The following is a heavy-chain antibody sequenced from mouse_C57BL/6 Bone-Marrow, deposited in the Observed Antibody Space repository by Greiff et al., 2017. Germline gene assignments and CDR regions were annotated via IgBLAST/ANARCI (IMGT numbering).Heavy chain of an antibody. D-gene: IGHD2-3*01. Sequence: EVQLQQSGPELVKPGASVKISCKASGYTFTDYYMNWVKQSHGKSLEWIGDINPNNGGTSYNQQFKGKATLTVDKSSSTAYMELRSLTSEDSAVYYCARKDGGDYFDYWGQGTTLTVSS. CDR2: INPNNGGT. CDR3: ARKDGGDYFDY. J-gene: IGHJ2*01. CDR1: GYTFTDYY. V-gene: IGHV1-26*01.